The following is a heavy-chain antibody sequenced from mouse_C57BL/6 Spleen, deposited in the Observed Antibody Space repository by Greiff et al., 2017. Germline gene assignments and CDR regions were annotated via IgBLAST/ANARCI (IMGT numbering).Heavy chain of an antibody. CDR2: ISNLAYSI. J-gene: IGHJ4*01. CDR3: ARRRDDYAMDY. V-gene: IGHV5-15*01. Sequence: EVQGVESGGGLVQPGGSLKLSCAASGFTFSDYGMAWVRQAPRKGPEWVAFISNLAYSIYSADNVTGRFTISRENAKNTLYLEMSSRRSEDTALYYWARRRDDYAMDYWGQGTSVTVSS. CDR1: GFTFSDYG.